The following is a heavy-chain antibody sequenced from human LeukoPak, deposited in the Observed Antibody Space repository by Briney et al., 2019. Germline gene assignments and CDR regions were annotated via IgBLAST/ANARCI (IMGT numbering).Heavy chain of an antibody. CDR3: ARGEQYSSGFDY. J-gene: IGHJ4*02. CDR1: GFTFSSYS. Sequence: GGSLRLSCAASGFTFSSYSMNCVRQAPGKGLEWVSSISSSSSYIYYADSVKGRFIISRDNAKNSLYLQMNSLRAEDTAVYYCARGEQYSSGFDYCGQGTLVTVSS. V-gene: IGHV3-21*01. CDR2: ISSSSSYI. D-gene: IGHD6-19*01.